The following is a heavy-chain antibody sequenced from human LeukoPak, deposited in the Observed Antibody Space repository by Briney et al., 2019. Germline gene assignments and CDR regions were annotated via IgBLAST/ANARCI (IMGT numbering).Heavy chain of an antibody. CDR1: GGSISSGSYR. CDR2: IYASGST. D-gene: IGHD6-13*01. Sequence: SETLSLTCTVSGGSISSGSYRWSWIRQPAGKGLEWIGRIYASGSTNYNPSLKSRLTISVDTSKNQFSLKLSSVTAADTAVYYCARDSGIASPGRFDPWGQGTLVTVSS. CDR3: ARDSGIASPGRFDP. V-gene: IGHV4-61*02. J-gene: IGHJ5*02.